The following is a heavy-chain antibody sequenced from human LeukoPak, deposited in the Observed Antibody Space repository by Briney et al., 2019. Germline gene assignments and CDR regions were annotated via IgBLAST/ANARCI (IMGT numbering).Heavy chain of an antibody. CDR3: ARVKYTSGWHFDY. J-gene: IGHJ4*02. CDR1: GGSISSGGYS. V-gene: IGHV4-30-2*01. CDR2: IYQSGST. Sequence: PSQTLSLTCAVSGGSISSGGYSWSWIRQPPGKGLEGIGYIYQSGSTYYNPSLKSRVTISVDRSKNQFSLNLSSVTAADTAVYYCARVKYTSGWHFDYWGQGTLVTVSS. D-gene: IGHD6-25*01.